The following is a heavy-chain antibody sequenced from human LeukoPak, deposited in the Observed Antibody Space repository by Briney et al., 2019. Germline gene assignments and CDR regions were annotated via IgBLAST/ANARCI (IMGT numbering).Heavy chain of an antibody. D-gene: IGHD3-22*01. CDR3: AGAEYYYDSSGYYPPSY. V-gene: IGHV1-46*01. CDR1: GYTXTSYY. Sequence: ASVKVSCKASGYTXTSYYMHWVRQAPGQGLEWMGIINPSGGSTSYAQKFQGRVTMTRDTSTSTVYMEPSSLRSEDTAVYYCAGAEYYYDSSGYYPPSYWGQGTLVTVSS. J-gene: IGHJ4*02. CDR2: INPSGGST.